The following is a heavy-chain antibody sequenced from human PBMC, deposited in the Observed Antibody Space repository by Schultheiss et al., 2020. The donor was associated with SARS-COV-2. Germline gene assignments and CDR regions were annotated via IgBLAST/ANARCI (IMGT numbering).Heavy chain of an antibody. V-gene: IGHV1-69*13. D-gene: IGHD3-10*01. CDR3: AREGHYYGSGNFDY. CDR1: GYTFTSYD. CDR2: IIPIFGTA. Sequence: SVKVSCKASGYTFTSYDINWVRQAPGQGLEWMGGIIPIFGTANYAQKFQGRVTITADESTSTAYMELSSLRSEDTAVYYCAREGHYYGSGNFDYWGQGTLVTVSS. J-gene: IGHJ4*02.